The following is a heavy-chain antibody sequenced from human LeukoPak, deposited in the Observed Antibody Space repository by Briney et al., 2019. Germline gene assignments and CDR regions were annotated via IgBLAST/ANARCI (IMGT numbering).Heavy chain of an antibody. J-gene: IGHJ4*02. D-gene: IGHD2-2*01. Sequence: ASVKVSCTASGYTYTSYDIDWVRQPTAQGIGWMGGMNPNSGNTGYAQKFQGRVTMTRNNSMSTAYMELSSLRSEDTAVYYCARVLADRYAVDYWGLGTLVTVS. CDR3: ARVLADRYAVDY. CDR1: GYTYTSYD. V-gene: IGHV1-8*01. CDR2: MNPNSGNT.